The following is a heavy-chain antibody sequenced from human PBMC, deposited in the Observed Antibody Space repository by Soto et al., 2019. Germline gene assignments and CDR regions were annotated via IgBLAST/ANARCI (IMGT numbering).Heavy chain of an antibody. V-gene: IGHV4-59*01. CDR3: ARGQDYYDRWVDY. D-gene: IGHD3-16*01. CDR1: GDSISSYS. Sequence: PSETLSLTCTVSGDSISSYSWSWIRQPPGKGLEWIGNIHYNGNTKYSPSLKSRVTMSVDTSKNHFSLKLISVTTADTAVYYCARGQDYYDRWVDYWGQGTLVTVSS. J-gene: IGHJ4*02. CDR2: IHYNGNT.